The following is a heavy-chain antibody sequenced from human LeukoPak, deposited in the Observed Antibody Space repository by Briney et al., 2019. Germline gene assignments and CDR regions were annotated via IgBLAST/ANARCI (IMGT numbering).Heavy chain of an antibody. CDR1: GYTFTSYD. Sequence: ASVKVSCKASGYTFTSYDIYWVRQATGQGLEWMGWMNPNSGNTGYAQKFQGRVTMTRNTSISTAHMELSSLRSGDTAVYYCARDVLRYYYYYGMDVWGQGTTVTVSS. CDR2: MNPNSGNT. D-gene: IGHD3-9*01. J-gene: IGHJ6*02. CDR3: ARDVLRYYYYYGMDV. V-gene: IGHV1-8*01.